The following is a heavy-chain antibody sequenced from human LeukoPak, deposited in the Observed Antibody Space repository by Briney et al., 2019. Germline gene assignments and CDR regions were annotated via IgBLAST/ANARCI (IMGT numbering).Heavy chain of an antibody. D-gene: IGHD3-3*01. CDR1: GYTRTELS. CDR2: FDPEDGET. Sequence: ASVKVSCKVSGYTRTELSMHWVRQAPGKGLEWMGGFDPEDGETIYAQKFQGRVTMTEDTSTDTAYMELSSLRSEDTAVYYCATPLDFWSGYYYWGQGTLVTVSS. J-gene: IGHJ4*02. CDR3: ATPLDFWSGYYY. V-gene: IGHV1-24*01.